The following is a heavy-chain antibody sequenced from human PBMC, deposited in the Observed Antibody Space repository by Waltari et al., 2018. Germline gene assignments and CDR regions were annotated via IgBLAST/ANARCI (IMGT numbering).Heavy chain of an antibody. J-gene: IGHJ4*02. CDR3: VRGYPDIVATISDY. Sequence: QLQLQESGPGLVKPSETLSLTCTVSRSSISNNNYYWGWVRQPPGKGLEWIGSFYKSGTTYYNPSLKRRVTISVDTSNNQFSLKLNSVTAADTAVYYCVRGYPDIVATISDYWGQGTLVIVSS. D-gene: IGHD5-12*01. CDR1: RSSISNNNYY. V-gene: IGHV4-39*07. CDR2: FYKSGTT.